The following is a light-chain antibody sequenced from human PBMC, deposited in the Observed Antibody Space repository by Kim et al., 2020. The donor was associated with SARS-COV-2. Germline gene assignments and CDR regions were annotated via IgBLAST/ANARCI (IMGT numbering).Light chain of an antibody. Sequence: QSVLTQPPSASGTPGQRVTISCSGSSSNIGRNYVYWYQQLPGTAPKLLIYRDNQRASGVPDRFSGSKSGTSASLAISGLRSEDEADYYCTAWDDSLSGRVFGGGTQLTVL. CDR3: TAWDDSLSGRV. V-gene: IGLV1-47*01. CDR1: SSNIGRNY. CDR2: RDN. J-gene: IGLJ3*02.